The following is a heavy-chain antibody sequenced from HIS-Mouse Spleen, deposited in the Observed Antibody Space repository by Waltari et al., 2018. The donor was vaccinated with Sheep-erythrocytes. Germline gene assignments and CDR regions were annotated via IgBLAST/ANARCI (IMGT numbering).Heavy chain of an antibody. CDR2: IFSNDEK. Sequence: QVTLKESGPVLVKPTETLTLTCTVSGFSLSNARMGVSWIRQPPGKALEWLAHIFSNDEKSYSTTPKSRPTISKDTSKSPVVLTMTNMDPVDTATYYCARITVDQLVDYYYYYGMDVWGQGTTVTVSS. CDR3: ARITVDQLVDYYYYYGMDV. V-gene: IGHV2-26*01. CDR1: GFSLSNARMG. J-gene: IGHJ6*02. D-gene: IGHD6-13*01.